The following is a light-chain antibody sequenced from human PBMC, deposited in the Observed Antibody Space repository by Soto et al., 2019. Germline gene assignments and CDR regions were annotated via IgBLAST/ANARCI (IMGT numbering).Light chain of an antibody. CDR3: CSYAGSYTYV. CDR1: SSDVGGYNY. Sequence: QSALTQPRSVSGSPGQSVTISCTGTSSDVGGYNYVSWYQQHPGKAPKVMIYDVSKRPSGVPDRFSGSKSGNTASLTISGLQAEVEADYYCCSYAGSYTYVFGSGTKLTVL. CDR2: DVS. J-gene: IGLJ1*01. V-gene: IGLV2-11*01.